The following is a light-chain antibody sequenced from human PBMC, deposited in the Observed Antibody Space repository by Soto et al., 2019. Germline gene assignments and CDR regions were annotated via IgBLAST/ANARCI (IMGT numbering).Light chain of an antibody. J-gene: IGKJ1*01. Sequence: EVVLTQSPGALFFAPLERSTPFLSASQSVGSSYLGWQQKTRGPAPSVLIYGTSSSATGPPDRFSGSGSGTDFTLTISRLEPEDFAVYYCQQYTTSSWTFGQGTKVDIK. CDR1: QSVGSSY. CDR2: GTS. CDR3: QQYTTSSWT. V-gene: IGKV3-20*01.